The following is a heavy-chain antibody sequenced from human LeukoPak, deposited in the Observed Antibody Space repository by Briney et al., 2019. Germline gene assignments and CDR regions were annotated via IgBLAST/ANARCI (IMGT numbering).Heavy chain of an antibody. CDR3: ARVSVAGTIRGAFDI. CDR2: ISHTAST. V-gene: IGHV4-59*08. J-gene: IGHJ3*02. D-gene: IGHD6-19*01. CDR1: GGSMSHH. Sequence: SETLSLTCTVSGGSMSHHWSWIRPSPGKGLEWIGYISHTASTNYNPSLKSRVTLSIDTSKNQFSLKLSSVTAADTAVYYCARVSVAGTIRGAFDIWGQGTMVTVSS.